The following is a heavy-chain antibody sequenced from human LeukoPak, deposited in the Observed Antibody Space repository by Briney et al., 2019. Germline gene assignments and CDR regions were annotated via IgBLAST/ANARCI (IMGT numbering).Heavy chain of an antibody. Sequence: ESGPTLVNPTQTLTLTCTFSGFSLSTSGVGVGWIRQPPGKALEWLALIYWNDDKRYSPSLKSRLTITKDTSKNQVVLTMTNMDPVDTATYYCAHFTAGYSSGWQPVDWFDPWGQGTLVSVSS. CDR3: AHFTAGYSSGWQPVDWFDP. J-gene: IGHJ5*02. CDR1: GFSLSTSGVG. CDR2: IYWNDDK. V-gene: IGHV2-5*01. D-gene: IGHD6-19*01.